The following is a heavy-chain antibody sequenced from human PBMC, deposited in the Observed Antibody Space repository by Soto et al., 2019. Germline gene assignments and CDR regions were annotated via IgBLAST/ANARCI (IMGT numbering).Heavy chain of an antibody. Sequence: GXSXKVSFKASGDTXTTYDIHGVRQATGHGLEWMGWINPNSGNICYAQRFQGRVTMNRDTAIRTAYMEVRRLRYDDTAVYYCARGRASGSYYLLDYWGQGNLVTVS. CDR3: ARGRASGSYYLLDY. CDR2: INPNSGNI. CDR1: GDTXTTYD. J-gene: IGHJ4*02. V-gene: IGHV1-8*01. D-gene: IGHD3-10*01.